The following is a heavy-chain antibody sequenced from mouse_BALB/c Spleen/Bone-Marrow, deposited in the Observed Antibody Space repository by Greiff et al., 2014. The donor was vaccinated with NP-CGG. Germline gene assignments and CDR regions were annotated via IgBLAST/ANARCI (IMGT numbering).Heavy chain of an antibody. CDR2: ISSGGST. CDR3: ARGANYYGSSPWFAY. Sequence: DVQLVESGGGLVKPGGSLKLSCAASGFTFSSYAMSWVRQTPEKRLEWVASISSGGSTYYPDSVKGRFTISRDNARNILYLQMSSLRSEDTAMYYCARGANYYGSSPWFAYWGQGTLVTVSA. D-gene: IGHD1-1*01. CDR1: GFTFSSYA. J-gene: IGHJ3*01. V-gene: IGHV5-6-5*01.